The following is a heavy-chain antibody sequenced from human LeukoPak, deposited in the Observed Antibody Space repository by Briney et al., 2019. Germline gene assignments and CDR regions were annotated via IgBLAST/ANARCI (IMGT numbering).Heavy chain of an antibody. Sequence: PGRSLRPSCAASGFTVSSNYMSWVRQAPRKGLEWASVIYSGDTTYYADSVKGRFTISRHNSRTTLYLQMNSLRTEDTAIYYCARLIKWSSDYGGQGTLVTVSS. CDR1: GFTVSSNY. CDR3: ARLIKWSSDY. CDR2: IYSGDTT. V-gene: IGHV3-53*04. D-gene: IGHD2-15*01. J-gene: IGHJ4*02.